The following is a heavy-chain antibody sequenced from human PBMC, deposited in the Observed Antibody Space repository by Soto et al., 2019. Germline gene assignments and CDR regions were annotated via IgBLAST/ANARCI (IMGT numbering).Heavy chain of an antibody. CDR2: IFGDGDK. Sequence: QITLKESGPTLVKPTQTLPLTCTSSGFSLASSGLGVAWIRPPPGKALEWLALIFGDGDKGYSPSLKSRLTITKDTSKNQVVLTMTDMDPADTGTYFCAHDGFGITGAAWGFWGQGTQVTVSS. J-gene: IGHJ4*02. D-gene: IGHD1-20*01. V-gene: IGHV2-5*02. CDR1: GFSLASSGLG. CDR3: AHDGFGITGAAWGF.